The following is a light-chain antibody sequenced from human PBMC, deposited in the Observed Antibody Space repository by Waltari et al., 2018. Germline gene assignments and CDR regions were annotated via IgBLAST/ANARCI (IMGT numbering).Light chain of an antibody. J-gene: IGKJ3*01. CDR1: QSVLYNSKSNNY. CDR2: WAS. V-gene: IGKV4-1*01. Sequence: DIVMTQSPDSLAVSLGERATINCKSSQSVLYNSKSNNYLGWYQQKPGRPPKLLIYWASTRESGVPDRFSGSGSGTDFTLTISSLQAEDVAVYYCQQYYSTPFTFGPGTKVDIK. CDR3: QQYYSTPFT.